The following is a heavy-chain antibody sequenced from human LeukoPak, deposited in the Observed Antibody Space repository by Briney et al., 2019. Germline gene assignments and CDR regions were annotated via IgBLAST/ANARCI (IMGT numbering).Heavy chain of an antibody. J-gene: IGHJ5*02. D-gene: IGHD2-2*01. CDR2: ISGSGGST. CDR1: GFTFSSYG. CDR3: ARGPQGLFDIVVEETLGWFDP. Sequence: PGGSLRLSCAASGFTFSSYGMHWVRQAPGKGLEWVSAISGSGGSTYYADSVKGRFTISRDNSKNTLYLQMNSLRSEDTAVYYCARGPQGLFDIVVEETLGWFDPWGQGTLVTVSS. V-gene: IGHV3-23*01.